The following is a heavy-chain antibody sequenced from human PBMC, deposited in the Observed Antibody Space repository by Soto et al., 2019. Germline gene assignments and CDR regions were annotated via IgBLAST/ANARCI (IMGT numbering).Heavy chain of an antibody. CDR3: ARGAWTAWSWDL. CDR1: GFTFSSYW. Sequence: EVQLVESGGGLVQPGGSLRLSCAASGFTFSSYWMHWVRQDPGKGLVWVSRINSDGSSTNYADSGKGRFTISRDNAENTLYLQRNSLGAEDSAVYYCARGAWTAWSWDLLGRGTLVTVSS. J-gene: IGHJ2*01. CDR2: INSDGSST. V-gene: IGHV3-74*01. D-gene: IGHD5-12*01.